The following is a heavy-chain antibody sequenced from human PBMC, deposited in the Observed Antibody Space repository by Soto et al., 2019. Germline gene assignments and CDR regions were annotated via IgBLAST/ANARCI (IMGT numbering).Heavy chain of an antibody. CDR3: AKDVEGGSLFRGAFDY. J-gene: IGHJ4*02. Sequence: TGGSLRLSCVASRFTFTSYAMSWVRQAPGKGLEWVAAISASGGATIHADSVKGRLTISRDNSKNTLYLQMNSLRAEDTAVYYCAKDVEGGSLFRGAFDYWGQGTQVTVSS. CDR1: RFTFTSYA. CDR2: ISASGGAT. D-gene: IGHD1-26*01. V-gene: IGHV3-23*01.